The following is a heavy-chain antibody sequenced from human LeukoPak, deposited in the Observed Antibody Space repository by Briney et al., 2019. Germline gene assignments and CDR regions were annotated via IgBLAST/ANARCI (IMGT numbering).Heavy chain of an antibody. CDR2: IYTTGST. Sequence: PSETLSLTCTVSGGSISSGAYYWSWIRQPAGKGLEWIGHIYTTGSTSYSPSLKSRVTISIDTPKSQFSLNLSSVTAADTGVYYCARAPEYGWGSYLLYWGQGIQVTVSS. D-gene: IGHD3-10*01. CDR1: GGSISSGAYY. V-gene: IGHV4-61*09. CDR3: ARAPEYGWGSYLLY. J-gene: IGHJ4*02.